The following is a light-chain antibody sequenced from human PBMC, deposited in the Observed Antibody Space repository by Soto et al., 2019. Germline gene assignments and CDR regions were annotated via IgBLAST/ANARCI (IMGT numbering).Light chain of an antibody. J-gene: IGKJ2*01. CDR2: AAS. CDR3: QKYNSAPYT. V-gene: IGKV1-27*01. CDR1: QGISSY. Sequence: DIQMTQSPSSLSASVGDRVTITCRASQGISSYLAWYQQKPWKVPKLLIYAASTLQSGGPSRFSGSRSGTDFTLTISSLQPEDGATYYGQKYNSAPYTFGQGTKRDIK.